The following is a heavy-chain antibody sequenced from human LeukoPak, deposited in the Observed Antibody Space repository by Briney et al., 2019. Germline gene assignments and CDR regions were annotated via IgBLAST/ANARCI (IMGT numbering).Heavy chain of an antibody. CDR1: GFTFSSHS. D-gene: IGHD3-22*01. CDR3: ARDRSHYYDSSESVDY. J-gene: IGHJ4*02. CDR2: ISPSSSTK. V-gene: IGHV3-48*04. Sequence: PGGSLRLSCAASGFTFSSHSMNWVRQAPGKGLVWVSYISPSSSTKYYADSVKGRVTISRDDAKNSLYLQMNSLRAEDTAVYYCARDRSHYYDSSESVDYWGRGTRVSVSS.